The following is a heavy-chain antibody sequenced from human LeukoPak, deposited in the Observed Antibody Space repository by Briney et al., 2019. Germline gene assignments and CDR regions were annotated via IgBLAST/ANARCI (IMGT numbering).Heavy chain of an antibody. CDR3: ARCRAYYYDSSGYYWYWFDP. CDR2: INPSGGST. CDR1: GYTFTSYY. D-gene: IGHD3-22*01. V-gene: IGHV1-46*01. J-gene: IGHJ5*02. Sequence: ASVKVSCKASGYTFTSYYMHWVRQAPGQGLEWMGIINPSGGSTSYAQKFQGRVTMTRDMSTSTAYMELRSLRSDDTAVYYCARCRAYYYDSSGYYWYWFDPWGQGTLVTVSS.